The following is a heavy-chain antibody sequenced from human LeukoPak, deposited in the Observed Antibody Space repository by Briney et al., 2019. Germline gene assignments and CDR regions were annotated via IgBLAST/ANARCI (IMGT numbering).Heavy chain of an antibody. CDR1: GYTFTSYY. CDR3: ARVEERATYSPYYYDSSGYWTFDY. CDR2: INPSGGST. V-gene: IGHV1-46*01. Sequence: ASVKVSCKASGYTFTSYYMHWVRQAPGQGLEWMGIINPSGGSTSYAQKFQGRVTMTRDTSTSTVYMELSSLRSEDTAVYYCARVEERATYSPYYYDSSGYWTFDYWGQGTLVTVSS. D-gene: IGHD3-22*01. J-gene: IGHJ4*02.